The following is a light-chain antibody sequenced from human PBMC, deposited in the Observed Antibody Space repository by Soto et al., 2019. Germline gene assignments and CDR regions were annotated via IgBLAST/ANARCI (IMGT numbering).Light chain of an antibody. J-gene: IGKJ1*01. V-gene: IGKV1-5*03. Sequence: DIQMTQSPSTLPAYVGDRVTITCRASQSISTWLAWYQQKPGKAPKLLIYKASSLESGVPSRFSGSGSGTEFTLTISSLQPDDFATYYCQQYNSYWTFGQGTKV. CDR2: KAS. CDR3: QQYNSYWT. CDR1: QSISTW.